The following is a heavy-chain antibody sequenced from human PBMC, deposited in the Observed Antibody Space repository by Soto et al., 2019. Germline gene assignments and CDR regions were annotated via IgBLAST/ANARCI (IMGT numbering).Heavy chain of an antibody. J-gene: IGHJ4*02. Sequence: GGSVRLSXAASGVTFTSYAMSWVRLTPGKGLEWVSAISGSGSNTFYADSVRRRFTISRDNSKNTVFLQMNNLRAEDTAVYFCARDRATFDYWGQGTRVTVS. CDR2: ISGSGSNT. CDR3: ARDRATFDY. CDR1: GVTFTSYA. V-gene: IGHV3-23*01.